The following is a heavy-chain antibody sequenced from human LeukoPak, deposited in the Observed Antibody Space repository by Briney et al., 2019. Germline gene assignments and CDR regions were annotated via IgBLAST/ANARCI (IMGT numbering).Heavy chain of an antibody. D-gene: IGHD6-19*01. V-gene: IGHV3-7*01. Sequence: GGSLRLSCAASGFTFSSYWMCWVRQAPGKGLEWVANIKQDGSEKYYDDSVNGRFTISRDNAKNSLYLQMNSLRAEDTAVYYCARGAAAGIAVAGTYDYWGQGTLVTVSS. CDR1: GFTFSSYW. CDR2: IKQDGSEK. J-gene: IGHJ4*02. CDR3: ARGAAAGIAVAGTYDY.